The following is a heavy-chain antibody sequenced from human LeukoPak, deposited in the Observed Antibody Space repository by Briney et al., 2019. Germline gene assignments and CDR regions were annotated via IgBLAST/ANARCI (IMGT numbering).Heavy chain of an antibody. CDR1: GFTFDDYA. CDR2: ISWNSGSI. CDR3: ARVNPYYYYGMDV. Sequence: PGGSLRLSCAASGFTFDDYAMHWVRQAPGKGLEWVSGISWNSGSIGYADSVKGRFTISRDNAKNSLYLQMNSLRAEDTALYYCARVNPYYYYGMDVWGQGTTVTVSS. J-gene: IGHJ6*02. V-gene: IGHV3-9*01.